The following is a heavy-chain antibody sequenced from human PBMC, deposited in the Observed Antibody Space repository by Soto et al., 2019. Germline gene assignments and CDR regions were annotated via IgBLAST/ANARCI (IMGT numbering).Heavy chain of an antibody. J-gene: IGHJ6*02. CDR2: IIPIFGTA. V-gene: IGHV1-69*13. CDR3: ARDPGNGMDV. Sequence: ASVKVSCKSSGGTFSSYSISWVRQAPGQGLEWMGGIIPIFGTANYAQKFQGRVTITADESTSTAYMELSSLRSEDTAVYYCARDPGNGMDVWGQGTTVTVSS. CDR1: GGTFSSYS.